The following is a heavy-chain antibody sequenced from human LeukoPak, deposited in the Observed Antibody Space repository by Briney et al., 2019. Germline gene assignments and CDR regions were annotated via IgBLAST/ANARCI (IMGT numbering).Heavy chain of an antibody. CDR2: LYHSGTT. V-gene: IGHV4-39*01. J-gene: IGHJ4*02. CDR3: ARQLRWEYYFDY. CDR1: GDSITSNNYY. D-gene: IGHD4-23*01. Sequence: PSETLSLTCTVSGDSITSNNYYWDWIRQPPGKGLEWIGSLYHSGTTYYNPSLKSRVTISVDTSKNQLFLKLASVTAADRAVYYCARQLRWEYYFDYWGQGTLVTVSS.